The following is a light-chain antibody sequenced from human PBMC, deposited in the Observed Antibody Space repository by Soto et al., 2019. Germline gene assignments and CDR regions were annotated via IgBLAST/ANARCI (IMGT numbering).Light chain of an antibody. CDR3: QQYSTYPWT. J-gene: IGKJ1*01. V-gene: IGKV1-5*03. CDR1: QTISTL. Sequence: EIQMTQSPSTLSASVGDRVTITCRASQTISTLLAWYQQRPGKAPNLLIYKASSLESGVPTTFSGSGSGTDFTLTISSLQPDDFATYFCQQYSTYPWTFGQGTKVEVQ. CDR2: KAS.